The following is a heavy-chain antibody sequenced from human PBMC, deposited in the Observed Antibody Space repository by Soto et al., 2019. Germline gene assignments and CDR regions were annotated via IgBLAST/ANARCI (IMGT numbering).Heavy chain of an antibody. V-gene: IGHV4-34*01. D-gene: IGHD2-21*02. CDR2: INHSGST. Sequence: QVQLQQWGAGLLKPSETLSLTCAVYGGSFSGYYWSWIRQPPGKGLEWIGEINHSGSTNYNPSLKSRVTIPVDTSKNQFSLKLSSVTAADTAVYYCARGLGIVVVTAIDYWGQGTLVTVSS. J-gene: IGHJ4*02. CDR3: ARGLGIVVVTAIDY. CDR1: GGSFSGYY.